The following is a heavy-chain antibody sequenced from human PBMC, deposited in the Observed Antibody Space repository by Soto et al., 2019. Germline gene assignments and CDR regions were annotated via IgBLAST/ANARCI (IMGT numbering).Heavy chain of an antibody. CDR2: IIPIFGTA. J-gene: IGHJ4*02. CDR3: ARDDSGSYPEVY. D-gene: IGHD1-26*01. Sequence: QVQLVQSGAEVKKPGSSVKVSCKASGGTFSSYAISWVRQAPGQGLEWMGGIIPIFGTANYAQKFQGRVTMTTDTSTSTAYMELRSLRSDDTAVYYCARDDSGSYPEVYWGQGTLVTVSS. CDR1: GGTFSSYA. V-gene: IGHV1-69*06.